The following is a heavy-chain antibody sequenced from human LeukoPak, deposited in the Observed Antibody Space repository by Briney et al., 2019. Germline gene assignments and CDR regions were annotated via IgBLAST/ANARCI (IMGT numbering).Heavy chain of an antibody. J-gene: IGHJ4*02. CDR2: IIPIFGTA. V-gene: IGHV1-69*05. Sequence: SVKVSCKASGGTFSSYAISWVRQAPGQGLEWMGRIIPIFGTANYAQKFQGRVTITTDESTSTAYMELSSLRSEDTAVYYCARDEWAAAGAVDYWGQGTLVTVSS. CDR1: GGTFSSYA. D-gene: IGHD6-13*01. CDR3: ARDEWAAAGAVDY.